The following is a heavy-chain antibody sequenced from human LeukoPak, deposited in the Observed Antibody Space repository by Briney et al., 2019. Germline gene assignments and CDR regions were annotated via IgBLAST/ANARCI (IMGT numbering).Heavy chain of an antibody. CDR2: IEGKSAGGRT. V-gene: IGHV3-15*04. CDR3: TTWSSY. CDR1: GFSFSDAW. J-gene: IGHJ4*02. Sequence: GGSLRLSCAASGFSFSDAWMTWVRQAPGKGLEWVARIEGKSAGGRTSHAAPVKGRFTISKDDSKNTLYLQMNSLKTEDTAVYYCTTWSSYWGQGTLVTVSS.